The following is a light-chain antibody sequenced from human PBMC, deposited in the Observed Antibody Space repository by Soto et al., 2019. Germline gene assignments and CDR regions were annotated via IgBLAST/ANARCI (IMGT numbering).Light chain of an antibody. Sequence: EIVLTQSPGTLSLSPGQRATLSCRASQNIRSNYVAWYQQKPGQAPRLLIFGSSSTATGIPDRFSGSGSGTDFTLTISSLEAEDSAVYYCQQRSNWPSITFGQGTRLEIK. CDR1: QNIRSNY. V-gene: IGKV3D-20*02. CDR3: QQRSNWPSIT. CDR2: GSS. J-gene: IGKJ5*01.